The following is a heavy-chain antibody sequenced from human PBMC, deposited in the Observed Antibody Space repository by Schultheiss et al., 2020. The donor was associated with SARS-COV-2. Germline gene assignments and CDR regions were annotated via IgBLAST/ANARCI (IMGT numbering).Heavy chain of an antibody. CDR1: GFTVSSNY. V-gene: IGHV3-53*01. D-gene: IGHD1-26*01. Sequence: GESLKISCAASGFTVSSNYMSWVRQAPGKGLEWVSVIYSGGSTYYADSVKGRFTISRDNAKNSLYLQMNSLRAEDTAVYYCAAREGLGYYGMDVWGQGTTVTVSS. J-gene: IGHJ6*02. CDR3: AAREGLGYYGMDV. CDR2: IYSGGST.